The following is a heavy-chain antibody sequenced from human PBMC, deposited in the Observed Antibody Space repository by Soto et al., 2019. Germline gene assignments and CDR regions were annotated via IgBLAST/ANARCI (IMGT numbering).Heavy chain of an antibody. V-gene: IGHV1-3*01. Sequence: GASVKVSCKAFGYTFTKYAIHWVRQAPGQRLEWMGWIHAGNGNTRYSQKFQGRVTITRDTSASTAYMELSSLRSEDTGVYYCARDEDVWGTGTTVTVS. CDR2: IHAGNGNT. J-gene: IGHJ6*03. CDR3: ARDEDV. CDR1: GYTFTKYA.